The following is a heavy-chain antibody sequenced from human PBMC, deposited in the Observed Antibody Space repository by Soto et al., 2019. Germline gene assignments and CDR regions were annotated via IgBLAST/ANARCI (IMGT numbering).Heavy chain of an antibody. D-gene: IGHD4-17*01. J-gene: IGHJ6*03. CDR1: GYTFTSYA. CDR2: INAGNGNT. Sequence: ASVKVSCKASGYTFTSYAMHWVRQAPGQRLEWMGWINAGNGNTKYSQKFQGRVTITRDTSASTAYMGLSSLRSEDTAVYYCARDILMTTVTTRVGYYYMDVWGKGTTVTVSS. V-gene: IGHV1-3*01. CDR3: ARDILMTTVTTRVGYYYMDV.